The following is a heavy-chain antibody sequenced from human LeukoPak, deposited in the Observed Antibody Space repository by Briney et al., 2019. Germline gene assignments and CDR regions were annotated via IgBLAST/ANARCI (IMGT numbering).Heavy chain of an antibody. Sequence: ASVKVSCKASGYTFTGYYMHWVRQAPGQGLEWMGWINPNSGGTNYAQKFQGRVTMTRDTSISTAYMELSRLRSDDTAVYYGARDAMEYSHGYWDYWGQGTLVTVSS. CDR1: GYTFTGYY. D-gene: IGHD5-18*01. V-gene: IGHV1-2*02. J-gene: IGHJ4*02. CDR2: INPNSGGT. CDR3: ARDAMEYSHGYWDY.